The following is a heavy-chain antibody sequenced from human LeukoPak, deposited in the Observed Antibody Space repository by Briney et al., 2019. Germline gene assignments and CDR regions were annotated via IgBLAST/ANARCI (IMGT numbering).Heavy chain of an antibody. CDR3: ARGPNSNWSGLDF. CDR1: GFSFSGHW. D-gene: IGHD6-6*01. CDR2: ISPTGSTT. V-gene: IGHV3-74*01. J-gene: IGHJ4*02. Sequence: GGSLRLSCTASGFSFSGHWMHWDRQLPGKGLVWVSRISPTGSTTSYADSVKGRFTVSRDNAKNTLYLQVNNLRAEDTAVYYCARGPNSNWSGLDFWGQGTLLTVSS.